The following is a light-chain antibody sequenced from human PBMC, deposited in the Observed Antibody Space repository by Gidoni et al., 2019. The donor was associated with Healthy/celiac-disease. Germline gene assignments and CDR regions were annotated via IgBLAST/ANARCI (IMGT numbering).Light chain of an antibody. CDR3: QQSYSTPT. CDR2: AAS. CDR1: QSISSY. J-gene: IGKJ4*01. Sequence: DIQMTQSPSSLSASVGDRVTIPCPASQSISSYLNWYQQKPGKAPKLLIYAASSLQSGVPSRFSGSGSGTDFTLTSSSLQPEDFATYYCQQSYSTPTFGGGTKVEIK. V-gene: IGKV1-39*01.